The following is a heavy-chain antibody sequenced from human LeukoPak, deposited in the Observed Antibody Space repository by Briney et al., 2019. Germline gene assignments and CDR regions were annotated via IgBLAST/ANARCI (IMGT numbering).Heavy chain of an antibody. Sequence: ASVKVSCKASGYTFTSYGISWVRQAPGQGLEWMGWISAYNGNTNYAQNLQGRVTMTTDTSTSTAYMELRSLRSDDTAVYYCAAGYFDWLSPHYYYYYGMDVWGQGTTVTVSS. D-gene: IGHD3-9*01. V-gene: IGHV1-18*01. J-gene: IGHJ6*02. CDR1: GYTFTSYG. CDR2: ISAYNGNT. CDR3: AAGYFDWLSPHYYYYYGMDV.